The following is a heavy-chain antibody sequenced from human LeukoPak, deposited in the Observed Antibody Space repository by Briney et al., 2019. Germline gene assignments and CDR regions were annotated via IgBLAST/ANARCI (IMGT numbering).Heavy chain of an antibody. V-gene: IGHV3-74*03. Sequence: PGGSLRLSCAASGFTFSTYWMHWVRQAPGKGLVWVSRINSDGSSTLYADSVKGRFTISRDNAKKTLYLQMNSLTADDTAVYFCVRDTIAVTGDFDYWGQGALVTVPS. J-gene: IGHJ4*02. D-gene: IGHD6-19*01. CDR1: GFTFSTYW. CDR3: VRDTIAVTGDFDY. CDR2: INSDGSST.